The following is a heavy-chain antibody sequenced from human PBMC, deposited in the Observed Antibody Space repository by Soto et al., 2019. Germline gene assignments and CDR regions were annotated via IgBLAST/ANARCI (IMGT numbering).Heavy chain of an antibody. CDR3: ARGAVVYYDY. V-gene: IGHV4-30-2*01. D-gene: IGHD2-8*02. Sequence: SETLSLTCAVSGGSISSGGYSWSWIRQPPGRGLEWIGYIYHSGSTYYNPSLKSRVTISVDRSKNQFSLKLSSVTAADTAVYYCARGAVVYYDYWGQGTLVTVSS. J-gene: IGHJ4*02. CDR2: IYHSGST. CDR1: GGSISSGGYS.